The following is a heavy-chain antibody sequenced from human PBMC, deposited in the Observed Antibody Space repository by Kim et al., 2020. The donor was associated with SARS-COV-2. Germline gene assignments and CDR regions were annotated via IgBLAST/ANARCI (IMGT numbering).Heavy chain of an antibody. Sequence: SKTDGGTTDYAAPVKGRFTISRDDSKNTLYLQMNSLKIEDTAVYFCTTGAYWGPGTLVTVSS. D-gene: IGHD2-15*01. J-gene: IGHJ4*02. CDR2: SKTDGGTT. CDR3: TTGAY. V-gene: IGHV3-15*01.